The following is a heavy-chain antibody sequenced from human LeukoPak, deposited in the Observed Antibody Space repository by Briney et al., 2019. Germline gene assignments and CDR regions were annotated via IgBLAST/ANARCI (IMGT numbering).Heavy chain of an antibody. D-gene: IGHD1-14*01. CDR3: ARTTNDAFDI. CDR2: ISSSSTYI. Sequence: GGSLRLSCAASGFSFSHYAMNWVRQAPGKGLEWVSAISSSSTYIQYADSVKGRFTISRDDAKNSLYLQLDSLRAEDTAVYYCARTTNDAFDIWGQGTMVTVSS. J-gene: IGHJ3*02. CDR1: GFSFSHYA. V-gene: IGHV3-21*01.